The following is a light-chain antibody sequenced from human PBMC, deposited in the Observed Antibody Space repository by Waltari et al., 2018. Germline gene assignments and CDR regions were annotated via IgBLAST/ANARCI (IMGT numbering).Light chain of an antibody. CDR2: DAS. Sequence: EIVLTQSPGTLSWSPGERATLSCRASELVGNDYLAWYQQKPGQAPRLLLYDASRRATGTPDRFSGSGSGTDFSLTISRLEPEDFAVYYCQQYYSSPWTFGQGTKVDI. V-gene: IGKV3-20*01. CDR3: QQYYSSPWT. CDR1: ELVGNDY. J-gene: IGKJ1*01.